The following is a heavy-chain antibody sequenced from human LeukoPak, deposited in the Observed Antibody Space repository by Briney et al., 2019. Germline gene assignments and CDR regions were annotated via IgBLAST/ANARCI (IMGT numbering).Heavy chain of an antibody. J-gene: IGHJ3*02. CDR1: GFTFSSYS. V-gene: IGHV3-21*01. CDR2: ISSSSSYI. D-gene: IGHD3-22*01. CDR3: ARARLYYYDSSGYFSYAFDI. Sequence: GGSLRLSCAASGFTFSSYSMNWVRQAPGKGLEWVSSISSSSSYIYYADSVKGRFTISRDNAKNSLYLQMNSLRAEDTAVYYCARARLYYYDSSGYFSYAFDIWGQGTTVTVSS.